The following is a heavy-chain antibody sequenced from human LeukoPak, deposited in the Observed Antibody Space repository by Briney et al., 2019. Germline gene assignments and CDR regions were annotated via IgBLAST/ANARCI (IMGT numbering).Heavy chain of an antibody. V-gene: IGHV3-23*01. CDR2: IFGSTGSTGST. J-gene: IGHJ4*02. CDR3: AKDRTYYSDFSAYYFSPPLQHY. CDR1: GFTFSNYA. D-gene: IGHD3-22*01. Sequence: PGGSLRLSCVASGFTFSNYAMSWVRQAPGKGLEWVSGIFGSTGSTGSTYYADSVKGRVTISRDNSRHTVYLQMNSLRAEDTAVYYCAKDRTYYSDFSAYYFSPPLQHYWGRGTLVTVSS.